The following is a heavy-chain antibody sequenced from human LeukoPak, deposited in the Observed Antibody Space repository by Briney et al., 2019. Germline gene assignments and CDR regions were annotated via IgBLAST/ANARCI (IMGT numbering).Heavy chain of an antibody. CDR2: ISGSGGST. CDR1: GFTFSCYA. J-gene: IGHJ6*03. D-gene: IGHD2-2*01. V-gene: IGHV3-23*01. CDR3: AKLGYCSSTSCYGAYYYYVDV. Sequence: PGGSLRLSCAASGFTFSCYAMSWVRQAPGKGLEWVSAISGSGGSTYYADSVKGRFTISRDNSKNTLYLQMNSLRAEDTAVYYCAKLGYCSSTSCYGAYYYYVDVWGKGTTVTVSS.